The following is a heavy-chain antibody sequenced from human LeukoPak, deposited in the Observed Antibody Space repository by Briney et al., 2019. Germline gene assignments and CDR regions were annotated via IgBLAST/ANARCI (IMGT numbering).Heavy chain of an antibody. CDR1: GFTFSSSA. D-gene: IGHD6-19*01. Sequence: PGGSLRLSCAASGFTFSSSAMSWVRQAPGKGLEWVSAISGSGGSTYYADSVKGRFTISRDNSKNTLYLQMNSLRAEDTAVYYCAKVQVNSGWYMGSFDYWGQGTLVTVSS. J-gene: IGHJ4*02. V-gene: IGHV3-23*01. CDR2: ISGSGGST. CDR3: AKVQVNSGWYMGSFDY.